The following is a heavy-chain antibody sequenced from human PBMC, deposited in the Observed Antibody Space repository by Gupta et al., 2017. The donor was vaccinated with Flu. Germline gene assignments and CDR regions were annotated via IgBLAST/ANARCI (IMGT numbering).Heavy chain of an antibody. V-gene: IGHV1-2*04. CDR3: ARDTRYCSSTSCYPGWVDV. Sequence: QVQLVQSGAEVKKPGASVKVSCKASGYTFTGYYMHWVRQAPGQGLEWMGWINPNSGGTNYAQKFQGWVTMTRDTSISTAYMELSRLRSDDTAVYYCARDTRYCSSTSCYPGWVDVWGQGTTVTVSS. CDR2: INPNSGGT. CDR1: GYTFTGYY. J-gene: IGHJ6*02. D-gene: IGHD2-2*01.